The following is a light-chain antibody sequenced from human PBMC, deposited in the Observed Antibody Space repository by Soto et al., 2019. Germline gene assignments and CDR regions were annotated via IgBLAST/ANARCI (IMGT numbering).Light chain of an antibody. V-gene: IGLV2-23*01. J-gene: IGLJ1*01. CDR3: CSYAGSSTLDV. CDR2: EGS. CDR1: SSDVGSYNL. Sequence: QSALTQPASVSGSPGQSITISCTGTSSDVGSYNLVSWYQQHPDKAPKLMIYEGSKRPSGVSNRFSGSKSGNTASLTISGLQAEDEADYYCCSYAGSSTLDVFGTGTKLTVL.